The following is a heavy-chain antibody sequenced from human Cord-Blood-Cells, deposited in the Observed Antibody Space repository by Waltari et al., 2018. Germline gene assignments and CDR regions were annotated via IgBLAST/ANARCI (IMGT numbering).Heavy chain of an antibody. CDR3: ARAHLYCSGGSCYSYYFDY. Sequence: QVQLQQWGAGLLKPSETLSLICAVYVGSFSGYYCSWIRQPPGKGLEWIGEINHSGSTNYNPSLKSRVTISVDTSKNQFSLKLSSVTAADTAVYYCARAHLYCSGGSCYSYYFDYWGQGTLVTVSS. CDR1: VGSFSGYY. D-gene: IGHD2-15*01. CDR2: INHSGST. V-gene: IGHV4-34*01. J-gene: IGHJ4*02.